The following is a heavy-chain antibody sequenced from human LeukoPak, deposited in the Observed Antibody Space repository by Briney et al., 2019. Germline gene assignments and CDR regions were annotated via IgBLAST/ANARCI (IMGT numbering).Heavy chain of an antibody. D-gene: IGHD5-12*01. V-gene: IGHV3-7*01. J-gene: IGHJ4*02. CDR2: IKQDGSEK. CDR1: GFTFSSYW. CDR3: ARVADSHIVAHY. Sequence: GGSLRLSCAASGFTFSSYWMSWVRQTPGKGLEWVANIKQDGSEKYYVDSVKGRFTVSRDNAKNSLYLQMNSLRAEDTAVYYCARVADSHIVAHYWGQGTLVTVSS.